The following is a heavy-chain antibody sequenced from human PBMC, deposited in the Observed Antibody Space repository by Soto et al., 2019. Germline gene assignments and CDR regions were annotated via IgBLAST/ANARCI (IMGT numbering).Heavy chain of an antibody. Sequence: PSETLSLTCPVSGGSVSSGSYYWSWIRQPPGKGLEWIGYIYYSGSTNYNPSLKSRVTISVDTSKNQFSLKLSSVTAADTAVYYCALGYSYGYYYYYGMDVWGQGTTVTVSS. CDR3: ALGYSYGYYYYYGMDV. J-gene: IGHJ6*02. CDR2: IYYSGST. V-gene: IGHV4-61*01. CDR1: GGSVSSGSYY. D-gene: IGHD5-18*01.